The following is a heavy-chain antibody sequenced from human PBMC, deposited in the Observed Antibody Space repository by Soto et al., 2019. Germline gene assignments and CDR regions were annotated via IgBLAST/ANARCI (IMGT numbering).Heavy chain of an antibody. CDR2: IIPIFGTA. Sequence: QVQLVQSGAEVKKPGSSVKVSCKASGGTFSSYAISWVRQAPGQGLEWMGGIIPIFGTADYAQKFQGRVTTTADESTSTAYMALSSLRSEDTAVYYCASHSGSSPEGRYYYGMDVWGQGTTVTVSS. V-gene: IGHV1-69*12. CDR1: GGTFSSYA. D-gene: IGHD1-26*01. CDR3: ASHSGSSPEGRYYYGMDV. J-gene: IGHJ6*02.